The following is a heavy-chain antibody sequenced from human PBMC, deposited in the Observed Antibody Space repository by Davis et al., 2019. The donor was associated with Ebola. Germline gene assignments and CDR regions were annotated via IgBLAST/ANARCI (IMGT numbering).Heavy chain of an antibody. CDR3: GRGWLRTGIDY. CDR1: GDSVSGSSGA. Sequence: HSQTLSLTCAISGDSVSGSSGAWNWIRQSPSGGLEWLGRTYYSSKWYYDYAVSVKSRMTINPDTSKNQFSLKLNSVTPEDTAVYYCGRGWLRTGIDYWGQGTLVTVSS. CDR2: TYYSSKWYY. V-gene: IGHV6-1*01. D-gene: IGHD5-12*01. J-gene: IGHJ4*02.